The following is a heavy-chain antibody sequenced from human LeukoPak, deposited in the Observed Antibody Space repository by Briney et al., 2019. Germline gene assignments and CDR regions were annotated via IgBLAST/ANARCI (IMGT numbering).Heavy chain of an antibody. CDR3: AKDRGRRVLRFLKWLPPRYFDY. CDR2: ISGSGGST. CDR1: GFTFSSYA. D-gene: IGHD3-3*01. J-gene: IGHJ4*02. V-gene: IGHV3-23*01. Sequence: GGSLRLSCAASGFTFSSYAMSWVRQAPGKGLEWVSAISGSGGSTYYADSVKGRFTISRDNSKNTLYLQMNSLRAEDTAVYYCAKDRGRRVLRFLKWLPPRYFDYWGQGTLVTVSS.